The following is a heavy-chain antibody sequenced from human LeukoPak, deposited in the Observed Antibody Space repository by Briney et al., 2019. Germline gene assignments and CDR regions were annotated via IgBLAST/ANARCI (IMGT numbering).Heavy chain of an antibody. D-gene: IGHD3-16*02. Sequence: ASVKVSCKASGYTFTSYDINWVRQATGQGLEWMGWMNPNSGNTGYAQKFQGRVTMTSDTSTSTVYMELSSLRSEDTAVYYCARSVGGVIGTGGYWGQGTLVTVSS. J-gene: IGHJ4*02. V-gene: IGHV1-8*01. CDR2: MNPNSGNT. CDR3: ARSVGGVIGTGGY. CDR1: GYTFTSYD.